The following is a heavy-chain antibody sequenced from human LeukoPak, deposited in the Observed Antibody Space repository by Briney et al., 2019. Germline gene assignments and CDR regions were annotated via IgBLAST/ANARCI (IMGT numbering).Heavy chain of an antibody. CDR3: AGSGIAVAGALDY. CDR2: IYYSRCT. CDR1: GFSISNSTYY. V-gene: IGHV4-61*01. D-gene: IGHD6-19*01. Sequence: PSETLSFTGSVSGFSISNSTYYWRGIRQPPGKRLWSIGYIYYSRCTNYNPSLKSRVTISVDTSNNQFSLKLSSVTAADTAVYYCAGSGIAVAGALDYWGQGTLVTVSS. J-gene: IGHJ4*02.